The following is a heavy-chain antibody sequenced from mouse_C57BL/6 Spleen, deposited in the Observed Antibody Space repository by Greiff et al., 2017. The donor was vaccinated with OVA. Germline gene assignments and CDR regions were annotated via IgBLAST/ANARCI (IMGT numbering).Heavy chain of an antibody. CDR2: IHPNSGST. CDR1: GYTFTSYW. V-gene: IGHV1-64*01. CDR3: ARGFITTVVATDWFAY. Sequence: VQLQQPGAELVKPGASVKLSCKASGYTFTSYWMHWVKQRPGQGLEWIGMIHPNSGSTNYNEKFKSKATLTVDKSSSTAYMQLSSLTSEDSAVYYCARGFITTVVATDWFAYWGQGTLVTVSA. D-gene: IGHD1-1*01. J-gene: IGHJ3*01.